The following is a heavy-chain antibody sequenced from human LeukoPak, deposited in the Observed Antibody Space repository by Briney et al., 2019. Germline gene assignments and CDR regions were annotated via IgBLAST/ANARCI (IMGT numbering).Heavy chain of an antibody. Sequence: ASVTVSCKASVYTFTVYYMHWVRQAPGQGLEWMGWINPNSGGTNYAQKFQGRVTMTRDTSISTAYMELSRLRSDDTAVYYCAREGYSNYVANWFDPWGQGTLVTVSS. D-gene: IGHD4-11*01. CDR1: VYTFTVYY. V-gene: IGHV1-2*02. CDR2: INPNSGGT. J-gene: IGHJ5*02. CDR3: AREGYSNYVANWFDP.